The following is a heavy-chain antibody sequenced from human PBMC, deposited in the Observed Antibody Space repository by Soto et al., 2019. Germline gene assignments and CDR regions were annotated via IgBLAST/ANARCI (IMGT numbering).Heavy chain of an antibody. CDR3: ARGRGFSFGYRFDY. CDR2: IHYSGST. Sequence: QVQLQESGPGLVKPSQTLSLTCTVSGGSISSGTYYWSWIRQHPGKGLEWIGYIHYSGSTFYHPSSKSRVTFSVDTSKNQFSLSLSSVTAADTAVYYCARGRGFSFGYRFDYWGQGTLVAVSS. CDR1: GGSISSGTYY. D-gene: IGHD5-18*01. J-gene: IGHJ4*02. V-gene: IGHV4-31*03.